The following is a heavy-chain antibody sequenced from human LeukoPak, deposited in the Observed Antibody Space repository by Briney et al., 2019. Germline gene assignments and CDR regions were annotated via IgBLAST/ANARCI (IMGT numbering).Heavy chain of an antibody. Sequence: SETLSLTCTVSGGSISSGGYYWSWIRQPPGKGLEWIGYIYHSGSTYYNPSLKSRVTISVDRSMNQFSLKLSSVTAADTAVYYCARGFGVAKGGIDPWGQGTLVTVSS. V-gene: IGHV4-30-2*01. CDR1: GGSISSGGYY. CDR2: IYHSGST. J-gene: IGHJ5*02. D-gene: IGHD3-3*01. CDR3: ARGFGVAKGGIDP.